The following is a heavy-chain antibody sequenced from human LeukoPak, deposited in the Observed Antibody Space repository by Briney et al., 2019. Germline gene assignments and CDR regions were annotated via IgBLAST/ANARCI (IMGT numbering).Heavy chain of an antibody. CDR3: AASLPNIVVVPATKGPFGY. J-gene: IGHJ4*02. CDR1: GFIFNKHA. CDR2: LSGSGGST. D-gene: IGHD2-2*01. V-gene: IGHV3-23*01. Sequence: GGSLRLSCAASGFIFNKHAMSWVRQAPGKGLEWVSGLSGSGGSTDYADSVKGRFTISRDNSKNTLYLQMNSLRAEDTAVYYCAASLPNIVVVPATKGPFGYWGQGALVTVSS.